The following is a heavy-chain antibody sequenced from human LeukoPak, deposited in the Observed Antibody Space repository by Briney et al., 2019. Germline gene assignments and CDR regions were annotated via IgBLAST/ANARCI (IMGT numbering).Heavy chain of an antibody. V-gene: IGHV3-48*04. CDR1: GFTFSKYS. J-gene: IGHJ4*02. D-gene: IGHD6-13*01. Sequence: PGGSLRLSCAASGFTFSKYSMTWVRQASGKGLEWVSFINTDSSTTYYADSVRGRFTISRDNAKNSLYLQMNGLRAEDTAIYYCAKSRAADTTLLFDYWGQGTLVTVSS. CDR3: AKSRAADTTLLFDY. CDR2: INTDSSTT.